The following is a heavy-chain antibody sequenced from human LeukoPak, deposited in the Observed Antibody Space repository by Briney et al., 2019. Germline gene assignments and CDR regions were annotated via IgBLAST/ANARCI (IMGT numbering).Heavy chain of an antibody. CDR1: GGSISSYY. CDR3: ARDMRYDSSGYHPWPSDY. J-gene: IGHJ4*02. D-gene: IGHD3-22*01. Sequence: SETLSLTCTVSGGSISSYYWSWIRQPAGKGLEWIGRIYTSGSTNYNPSLKSRVTMSVDTSKNQFSLKLSSVTAADTAVYYCARDMRYDSSGYHPWPSDYWGQGTLVTVSS. CDR2: IYTSGST. V-gene: IGHV4-4*07.